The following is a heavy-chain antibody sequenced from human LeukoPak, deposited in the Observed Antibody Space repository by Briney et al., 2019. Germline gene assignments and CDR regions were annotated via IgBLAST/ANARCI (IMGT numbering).Heavy chain of an antibody. J-gene: IGHJ4*02. CDR3: ARGSGYVRGDFDY. V-gene: IGHV4-34*01. CDR2: INHSGST. D-gene: IGHD5-12*01. Sequence: SGTLSLTCAVYGGSFSGYYWSWIRQPPGKGLEWIGEINHSGSTNYNPSLKSRVTISVDTSKNQFSLKLSSVTAADTAVYYCARGSGYVRGDFDYWGQGTLVTVSS. CDR1: GGSFSGYY.